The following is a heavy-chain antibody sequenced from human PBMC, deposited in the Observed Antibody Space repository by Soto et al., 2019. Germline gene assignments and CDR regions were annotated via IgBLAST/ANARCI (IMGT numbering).Heavy chain of an antibody. CDR1: GGSISTGGYY. CDR2: IYYSGST. CDR3: ARGLSVTLFDK. D-gene: IGHD4-17*01. J-gene: IGHJ4*02. Sequence: QVQLQESGPGLVKPSQTLSLTCTVSGGSISTGGYYWTWIRQHPGKGLEWIGYIYYSGSTYYNPSLKSRVTIPVDTSKNQFSLKLSSVTAADTAVYYCARGLSVTLFDKWGQGTLVTVSS. V-gene: IGHV4-31*03.